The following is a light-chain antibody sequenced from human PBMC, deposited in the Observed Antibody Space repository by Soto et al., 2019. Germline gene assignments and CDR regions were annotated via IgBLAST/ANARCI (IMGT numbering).Light chain of an antibody. CDR2: DVS. CDR1: SSDVGGYNY. J-gene: IGLJ2*01. V-gene: IGLV2-14*01. Sequence: QSALTQPASVSGSPGQSITISCTGTSSDVGGYNYVSRYQQHPGKAPKLMIYDVSNRPSGVSNRFSGSKSGNTAYLTISGLQDEEEDDYYCSSYTSSSTPHVVFGGGTQLTVL. CDR3: SSYTSSSTPHVV.